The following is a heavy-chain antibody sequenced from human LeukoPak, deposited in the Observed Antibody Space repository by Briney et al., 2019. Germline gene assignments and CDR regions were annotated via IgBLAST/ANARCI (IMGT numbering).Heavy chain of an antibody. CDR3: ARATVDYYFDY. J-gene: IGHJ4*02. V-gene: IGHV4-31*03. CDR1: GGSISSGGYY. D-gene: IGHD4-23*01. CDR2: IYYSGST. Sequence: SETLSLTCTVSGGSISSGGYYWSWIRQHPGKGLEWIGYIYYSGSTYYNPSLKSRVTISVDTSKNQFSLKLSPVTAADTAVYYCARATVDYYFDYWGQGTLVTVSS.